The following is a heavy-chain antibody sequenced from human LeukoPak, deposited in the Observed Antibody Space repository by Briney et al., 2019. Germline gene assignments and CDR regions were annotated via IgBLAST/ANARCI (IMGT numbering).Heavy chain of an antibody. D-gene: IGHD1-26*01. V-gene: IGHV3-74*01. CDR1: GFTFSNYW. J-gene: IGHJ4*02. CDR3: TRDEAVGAPSDY. Sequence: RGSLRLSCVASGFTFSNYWMHWVRQAPGKGLVWVSRITSDGSSTSYADSVKGRFTISRDNAKNTLYLHMNSLGAEDTAVYYCTRDEAVGAPSDYWGQGTLVTVSS. CDR2: ITSDGSST.